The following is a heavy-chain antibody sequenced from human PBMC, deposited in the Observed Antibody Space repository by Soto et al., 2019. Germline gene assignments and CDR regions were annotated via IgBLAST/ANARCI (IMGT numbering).Heavy chain of an antibody. V-gene: IGHV5-51*01. CDR1: GCSFTKYW. J-gene: IGHJ3*02. CDR3: ASLGAVLTGYDSFDM. CDR2: IYPDDSDT. Sequence: GESLKISCKGSGCSFTKYWIGWVRQMSGKGLEWMGIIYPDDSDTRYSPSFEGQVTMSADKSISTVYLQRSSLKASDTAMYYCASLGAVLTGYDSFDMWGQGTMVTVSS. D-gene: IGHD3-9*01.